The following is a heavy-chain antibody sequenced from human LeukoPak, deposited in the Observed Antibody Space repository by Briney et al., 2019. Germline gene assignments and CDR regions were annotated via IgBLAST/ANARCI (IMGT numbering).Heavy chain of an antibody. J-gene: IGHJ4*02. V-gene: IGHV1-18*01. Sequence: PRASAKASCKTSGYTFTIYGISWVRQAPGQGLEWMGLISAYGNTNYAQNLQGRVTMTTDTSTSTAYMELRSLRSDDTAVYYCARGIIGYYFDYWGQGTLVTVSS. CDR3: ARGIIGYYFDY. CDR1: GYTFTIYG. CDR2: ISAYGNT. D-gene: IGHD2-15*01.